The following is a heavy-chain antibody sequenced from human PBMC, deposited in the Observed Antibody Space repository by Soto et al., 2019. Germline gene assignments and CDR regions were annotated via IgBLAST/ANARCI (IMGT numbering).Heavy chain of an antibody. Sequence: EVQLVESVGGLVQPGGSLRLSCAASGFTFTSYWMHWVRQAPGMGLMWVSRINSDGTTTTYADSVKGRFTISRDNAKNTLYLQMNSLRAEDTAVYYCARVATGSYNWFDPWGPGTLVTVSP. D-gene: IGHD1-26*01. V-gene: IGHV3-74*01. J-gene: IGHJ5*02. CDR1: GFTFTSYW. CDR2: INSDGTTT. CDR3: ARVATGSYNWFDP.